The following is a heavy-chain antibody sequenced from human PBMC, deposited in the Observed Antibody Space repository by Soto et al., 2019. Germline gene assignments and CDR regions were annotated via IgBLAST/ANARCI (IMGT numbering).Heavy chain of an antibody. Sequence: QVQLQESGPGLVKPSETLSLTCSVSGGSIGSYYWSWIRQPPGKGLEWIGYIYYSGNTNYNPSLNSQVTISVNTSKNQFSLKLSSVTAADTAVYYCARGGWRQIDYWGQGTLVTVSS. J-gene: IGHJ4*02. CDR2: IYYSGNT. D-gene: IGHD3-3*01. CDR3: ARGGWRQIDY. V-gene: IGHV4-59*08. CDR1: GGSIGSYY.